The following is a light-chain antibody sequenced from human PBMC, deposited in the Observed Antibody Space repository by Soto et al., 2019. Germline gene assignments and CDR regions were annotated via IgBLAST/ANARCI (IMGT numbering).Light chain of an antibody. Sequence: DVVMTQSPLSLPVTLGQPASISCRSNQSLVHSDGIAYFSWFQQRPGRSPRRLIYKVSNRDSGVPARFSGSGSGTDFALKISRVEAEDVGVDYCIQGTHWPITFGQGTRLEIK. CDR3: IQGTHWPIT. J-gene: IGKJ5*01. CDR2: KVS. V-gene: IGKV2-30*02. CDR1: QSLVHSDGIAY.